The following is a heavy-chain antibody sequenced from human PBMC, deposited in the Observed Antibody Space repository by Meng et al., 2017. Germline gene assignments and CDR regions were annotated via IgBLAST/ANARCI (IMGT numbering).Heavy chain of an antibody. V-gene: IGHV1-46*01. CDR2: INPSVGST. J-gene: IGHJ4*02. Sequence: ASVKVSCKASGYTFTSHYMHWVRQAPGQGLEWMGIINPSVGSTSYAQKYQGRVTMTRDTSASTAYMELSSLRSEDTAVYYCARAYRRYWSGGSCFPIDYWGQGTLVTVSS. D-gene: IGHD2-15*01. CDR1: GYTFTSHY. CDR3: ARAYRRYWSGGSCFPIDY.